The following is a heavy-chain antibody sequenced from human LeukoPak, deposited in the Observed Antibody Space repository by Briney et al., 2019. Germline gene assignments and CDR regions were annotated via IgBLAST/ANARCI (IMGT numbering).Heavy chain of an antibody. J-gene: IGHJ4*02. CDR3: ATSLYGEESHFYY. CDR1: GGSISSDTYY. CDR2: IYTSGNT. Sequence: PSETLSLTCTVSGGSISSDTYYWNWIRQPAGKGLEWIGHIYTSGNTKYNPSLKSRVTISEDTSKNQFSLKLNSVTVADTAVYYCATSLYGEESHFYYWGQGTLVTVSS. D-gene: IGHD4-17*01. V-gene: IGHV4-61*09.